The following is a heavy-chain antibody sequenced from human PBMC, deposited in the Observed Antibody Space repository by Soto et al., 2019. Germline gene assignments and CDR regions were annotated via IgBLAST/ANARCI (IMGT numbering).Heavy chain of an antibody. CDR3: ARGAYYHGSGSYYNVAFDS. CDR1: GGSFSDYY. CDR2: INHIGST. Sequence: QVQLQQWGAGLLKPSETLSLTCAVNGGSFSDYYWNWIRRPPGKGLEWIGEINHIGSTNYNPSLNSRVTMSVDTSKNQFSLELRSVTAADTAVYYCARGAYYHGSGSYYNVAFDSWGQGTLVTVSS. D-gene: IGHD3-10*01. J-gene: IGHJ4*02. V-gene: IGHV4-34*01.